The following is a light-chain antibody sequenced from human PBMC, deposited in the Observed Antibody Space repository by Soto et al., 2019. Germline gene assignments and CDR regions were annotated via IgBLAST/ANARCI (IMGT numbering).Light chain of an antibody. CDR3: SSYTRSSTPWV. CDR2: DVS. J-gene: IGLJ3*02. Sequence: QSALTQPASVSGSPGQSITISCTGTRSDVGGYNYVSWYQQYPAKAPKLLIYDVSSRPSGVSNRFSGSKSGNTASLTISGLQAEDEADYYCSSYTRSSTPWVFGGGTQLTVL. V-gene: IGLV2-14*01. CDR1: RSDVGGYNY.